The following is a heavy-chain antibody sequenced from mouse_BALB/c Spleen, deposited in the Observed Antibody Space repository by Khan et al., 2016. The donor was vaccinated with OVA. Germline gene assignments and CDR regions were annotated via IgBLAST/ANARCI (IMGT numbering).Heavy chain of an antibody. Sequence: VQLQQSGAELMKPGASVKLSCTVTGFNIKDTYMHWVKQRPEQGLEWIGRIDPANGNTKYDPKFQGKATMTADTSSNTAYLQLSSLTSEDTAVYYCASSLLLYAMDYWGQGTSVTVSS. J-gene: IGHJ4*01. CDR1: GFNIKDTY. D-gene: IGHD1-2*01. V-gene: IGHV14-3*02. CDR2: IDPANGNT. CDR3: ASSLLLYAMDY.